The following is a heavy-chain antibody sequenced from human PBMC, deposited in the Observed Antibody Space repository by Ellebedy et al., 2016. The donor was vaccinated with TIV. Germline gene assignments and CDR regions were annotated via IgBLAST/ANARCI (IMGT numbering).Heavy chain of an antibody. V-gene: IGHV3-7*01. J-gene: IGHJ6*02. CDR3: ARANRADYYGSSGDYYYYGMDV. CDR1: GFPFSSYW. Sequence: GESLKISXAASGFPFSSYWMSWVRQAPGKGLEWVANIKQDGGEKNYVDSVKGRFTISRDNAKKSMYLQMNSLRAEDTAVYYCARANRADYYGSSGDYYYYGMDVWGQGTTVTVSS. D-gene: IGHD3-22*01. CDR2: IKQDGGEK.